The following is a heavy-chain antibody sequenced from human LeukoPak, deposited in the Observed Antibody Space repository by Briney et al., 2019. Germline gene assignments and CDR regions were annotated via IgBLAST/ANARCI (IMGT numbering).Heavy chain of an antibody. Sequence: SETLSLTCTVSGGSISSGDYYWNWIRQHPGKGLEWIGYIHYSGSTYYNPSLKSRVTISVDTSKNQFSLKLSSVTAADTAVYYCASCSGGSCPPSDYWGQGTLVTVSS. CDR3: ASCSGGSCPPSDY. V-gene: IGHV4-31*03. J-gene: IGHJ4*02. CDR2: IHYSGST. CDR1: GGSISSGDYY. D-gene: IGHD2-15*01.